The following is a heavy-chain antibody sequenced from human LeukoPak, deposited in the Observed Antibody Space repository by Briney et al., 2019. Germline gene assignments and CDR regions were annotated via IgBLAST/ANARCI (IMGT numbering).Heavy chain of an antibody. J-gene: IGHJ4*02. CDR3: NSAVRRNIVITGKTYLSDY. V-gene: IGHV3-15*01. D-gene: IGHD1-20*01. CDR2: IKSKTDGGTT. CDR1: GFTFSSAW. Sequence: GGSLRLSCAASGFTFSSAWINWVRQAPGKGLEWVGRIKSKTDGGTTDYAAPVKGRFTISRDDSENTLFLQMNSLKTEHSAVYLCNSAVRRNIVITGKTYLSDYWGQGTLVTVSS.